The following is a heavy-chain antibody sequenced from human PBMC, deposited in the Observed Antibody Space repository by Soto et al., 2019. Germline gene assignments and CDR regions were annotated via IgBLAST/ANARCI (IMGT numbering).Heavy chain of an antibody. D-gene: IGHD3-16*01. CDR1: NYSISSGYC. CDR3: ARVAFGPIDY. CDR2: MYHSGTT. Sequence: SETLSLTCTVSNYSISSGYCWGCIRQSPGEGLEWIVSMYHSGTTYYNPSLKSRVTISIDTSKNQFSLKLTSVTSADTAVYFCARVAFGPIDYWGQGTLVTVYS. J-gene: IGHJ4*02. V-gene: IGHV4-38-2*02.